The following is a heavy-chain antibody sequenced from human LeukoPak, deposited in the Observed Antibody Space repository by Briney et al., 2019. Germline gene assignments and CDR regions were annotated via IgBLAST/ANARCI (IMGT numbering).Heavy chain of an antibody. D-gene: IGHD1-26*01. CDR2: ISHSGST. CDR1: GGSISTADW. Sequence: PSETLSLTCAISGGSISTADWWSWVRRPPGKGLEWIGQISHSGSTNYNASLTSRVTISVDKSKKQFSLKLSSVTAADTAVYYCARTSGAPFDYWGQGTLVTVSS. CDR3: ARTSGAPFDY. J-gene: IGHJ4*02. V-gene: IGHV4-4*02.